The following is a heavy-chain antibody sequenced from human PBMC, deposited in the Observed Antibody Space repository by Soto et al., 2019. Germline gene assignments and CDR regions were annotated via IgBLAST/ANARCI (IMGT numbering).Heavy chain of an antibody. V-gene: IGHV3-23*01. J-gene: IGHJ4*02. CDR2: ITGGGDNT. Sequence: EVQLFESGGDLVQPGGSLRLSCAASGFTFTSYAIRWIRQALGKALEWVSAITGGGDNTYYPDSVKGRFTISRDNSKNTLYPQMHSLRAEDTAFYYCTQDGGSRDWLTVNWGQGTLVTVSS. D-gene: IGHD3-9*01. CDR3: TQDGGSRDWLTVN. CDR1: GFTFTSYA.